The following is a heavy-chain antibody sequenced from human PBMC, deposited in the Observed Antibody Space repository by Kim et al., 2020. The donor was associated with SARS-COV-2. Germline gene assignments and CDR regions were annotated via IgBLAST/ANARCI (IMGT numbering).Heavy chain of an antibody. CDR2: INPNSGGT. V-gene: IGHV1-2*06. J-gene: IGHJ4*02. CDR1: GYTFTGYY. Sequence: ASVKVSCKASGYTFTGYYMHWVRQAPGQGLEWMGRINPNSGGTNYAQKFQGRVTMTRDTSISTAYMELSRLRSDDTAVYYCARALWVGKLPSDYWGQGTLVTVSS. D-gene: IGHD3-10*01. CDR3: ARALWVGKLPSDY.